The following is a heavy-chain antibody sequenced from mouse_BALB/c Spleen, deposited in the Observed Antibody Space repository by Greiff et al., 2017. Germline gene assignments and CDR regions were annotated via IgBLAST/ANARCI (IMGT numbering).Heavy chain of an antibody. CDR2: IRSKSNNYAT. J-gene: IGHJ4*01. CDR1: GFTFNTYA. V-gene: IGHV10-1*02. CDR3: VRHANYYYSSSGAMDY. Sequence: EVQRVESGGGLVQPKGSLKLSCAASGFTFNTYAMNWVRQAPGKGLEWVARIRSKSNNYATYYADSVKDRFTISRDDSQSMLYLQMNNLKTEDTAMYYCVRHANYYYSSSGAMDYWGQGTSVTVSS. D-gene: IGHD1-1*01.